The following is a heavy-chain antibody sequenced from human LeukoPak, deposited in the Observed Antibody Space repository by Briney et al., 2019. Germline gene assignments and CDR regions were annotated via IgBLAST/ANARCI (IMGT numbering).Heavy chain of an antibody. CDR3: ARGEVNDGLNWFDP. CDR1: GFTFSSYS. V-gene: IGHV3-21*01. D-gene: IGHD1-1*01. CDR2: ISSSSSYI. Sequence: GGSLRLSCAGSGFTFSSYSMNWVRQAPGKGLEWVSSISSSSSYIYYADSVKGRFTISRDNAKNSLYLQMNSLRAEDTAVYYCARGEVNDGLNWFDPWGQGTLVTVSS. J-gene: IGHJ5*02.